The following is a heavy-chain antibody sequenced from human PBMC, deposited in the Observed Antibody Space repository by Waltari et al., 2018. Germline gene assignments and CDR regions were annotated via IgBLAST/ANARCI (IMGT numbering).Heavy chain of an antibody. CDR2: IKQDGSEK. J-gene: IGHJ4*02. CDR1: GSTLSGSG. V-gene: IGHV3-7*01. CDR3: ARDSSSRYFDY. D-gene: IGHD6-6*01. Sequence: EVQLVESGGGLVQPGGSWRLACAACGSTLSGSGTRWVRQAPGKGLEWVANIKQDGSEKYYVDSVKGRFTISRDNAKNSLYLQMNSLRAEDTAVYYCARDSSSRYFDYWGQGTLVTVSS.